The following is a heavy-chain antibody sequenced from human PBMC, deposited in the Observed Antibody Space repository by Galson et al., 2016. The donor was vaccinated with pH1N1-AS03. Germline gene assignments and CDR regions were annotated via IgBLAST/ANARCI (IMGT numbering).Heavy chain of an antibody. D-gene: IGHD5-24*01. CDR2: INPDTGST. V-gene: IGHV1-46*03. Sequence: QSGAEVKQPGESLRISCKASGYTFTSYYLHWVRQAPGQGLEWMGLINPDTGSTNYAQKFQGRVTVTRDTSTSTVYMDLSSPRSEDTAVYYCARVLRRDGYNYPGGFDFWGQGTLVTVSS. CDR3: ARVLRRDGYNYPGGFDF. J-gene: IGHJ4*02. CDR1: GYTFTSYY.